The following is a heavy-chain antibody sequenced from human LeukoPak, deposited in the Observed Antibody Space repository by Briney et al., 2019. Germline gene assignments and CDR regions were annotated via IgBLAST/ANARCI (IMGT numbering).Heavy chain of an antibody. V-gene: IGHV4-30-4*01. CDR3: AREKRQYGNWFDP. Sequence: SETLSLTCTVSGGSISSGDYYWSWIRQPPGEGLEWIGYIYYSGSTYYNPSLKSRVTISVDTSKNQFSLKLSSVTAADTAVYYCAREKRQYGNWFDPWGQGTLVTVSS. CDR2: IYYSGST. D-gene: IGHD2-2*01. CDR1: GGSISSGDYY. J-gene: IGHJ5*02.